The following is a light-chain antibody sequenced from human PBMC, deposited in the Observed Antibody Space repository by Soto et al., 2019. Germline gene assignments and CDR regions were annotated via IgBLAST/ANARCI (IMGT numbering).Light chain of an antibody. CDR2: DAS. J-gene: IGKJ5*01. CDR3: QQYNKWPPIT. V-gene: IGKV3-11*01. Sequence: LTQSPATLSLSPGERATLSCRASLNVNSYLAWYQQKPGQAPRLLIYDASNRAAGIPARFSGSGSGTEFTLTISSLQSEDFAVYYCQQYNKWPPITFGQGTRLEIK. CDR1: LNVNSY.